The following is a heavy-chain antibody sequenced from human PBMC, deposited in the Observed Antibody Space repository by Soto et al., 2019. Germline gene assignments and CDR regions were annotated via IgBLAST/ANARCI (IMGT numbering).Heavy chain of an antibody. V-gene: IGHV3-30*18. Sequence: GGSLRLSCAASGFTFSSYGMHWVRQAPGKGLEWVAVISYDGSNKYYADSVKGRFTISRDNSKNTLYLQMNSLRAEDTAVYYWAKEQGYSSSSPDYWGQGTLVTVSS. D-gene: IGHD6-13*01. CDR2: ISYDGSNK. CDR3: AKEQGYSSSSPDY. CDR1: GFTFSSYG. J-gene: IGHJ4*02.